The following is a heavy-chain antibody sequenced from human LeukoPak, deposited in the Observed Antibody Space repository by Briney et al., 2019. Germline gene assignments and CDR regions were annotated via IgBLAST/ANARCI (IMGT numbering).Heavy chain of an antibody. CDR2: ISYDGSNK. V-gene: IGHV3-30*04. CDR3: ARDREVATIVYYFDY. Sequence: PGGSLRLSCAASGFTFSSYAMHGVRQAPGKGLEWVAVISYDGSNKYYADSVKGRFTISRDNSKNTLYLQMNSLRAEDTAVYYCARDREVATIVYYFDYWGQGTLVTVSS. D-gene: IGHD5-12*01. J-gene: IGHJ4*02. CDR1: GFTFSSYA.